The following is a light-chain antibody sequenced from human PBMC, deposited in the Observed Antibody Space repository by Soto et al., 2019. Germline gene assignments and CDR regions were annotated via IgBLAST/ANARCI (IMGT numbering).Light chain of an antibody. Sequence: EIVLTQSPGTLSLSPGERAILSCRASQSISSTYLAWYQQKPGQAPRLLIYDASSRATGIPDRFSGSGSGTDFTLTISGLEPEDFAVYYCQQYDNAPLTFGGGTKVEIK. CDR1: QSISSTY. J-gene: IGKJ4*01. CDR2: DAS. CDR3: QQYDNAPLT. V-gene: IGKV3-20*01.